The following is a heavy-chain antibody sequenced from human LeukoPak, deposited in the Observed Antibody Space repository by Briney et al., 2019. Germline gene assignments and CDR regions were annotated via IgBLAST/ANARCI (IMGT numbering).Heavy chain of an antibody. CDR2: IYYSGST. J-gene: IGHJ4*02. V-gene: IGHV4-59*08. CDR3: ARQAIFGVAIDY. Sequence: SETLSLTCTVSGGSISSYSWSWIRQPPGKGLEWIGYIYYSGSTTYNRSLKSRVTMSLDTSENQFSLKLRSVTAADTAVYYCARQAIFGVAIDYWGQGTLVTGSA. CDR1: GGSISSYS. D-gene: IGHD3-3*01.